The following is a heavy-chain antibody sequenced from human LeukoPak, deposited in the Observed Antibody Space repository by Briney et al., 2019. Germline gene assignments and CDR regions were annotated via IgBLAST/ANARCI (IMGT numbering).Heavy chain of an antibody. D-gene: IGHD6-13*01. CDR3: ARDSRIRGIAAAVDFQH. Sequence: AGGSLRLSCAASGFTFSIHAMSWVRQAPGKGLEWVSSISSSSSYIYYADSVKGRFTISRDNAKNSLYLQMNSLRAEDTAVYYCARDSRIRGIAAAVDFQHWGQGTLVTVSS. J-gene: IGHJ1*01. CDR1: GFTFSIHA. V-gene: IGHV3-21*01. CDR2: ISSSSSYI.